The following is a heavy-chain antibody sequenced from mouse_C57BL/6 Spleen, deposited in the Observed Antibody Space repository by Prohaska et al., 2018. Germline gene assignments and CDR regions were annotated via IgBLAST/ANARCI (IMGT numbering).Heavy chain of an antibody. CDR1: GYTFTEYN. J-gene: IGHJ3*01. V-gene: IGHV1-34*01. Sequence: PGASVKIPGKHSGYTFTEYNMTWVKQSHGKSLEWIGYIYPNNGGNGYNQKFKGKATLTVDKSSSTAYMELRSLTSEDSAVYYCARGSSSSFAYWGQGTLVTVSA. CDR2: IYPNNGGN. D-gene: IGHD1-1*01. CDR3: ARGSSSSFAY.